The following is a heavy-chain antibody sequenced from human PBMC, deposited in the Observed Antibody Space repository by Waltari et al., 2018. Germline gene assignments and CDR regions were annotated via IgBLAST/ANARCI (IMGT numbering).Heavy chain of an antibody. CDR3: ARLGHSSGWYPDY. D-gene: IGHD6-19*01. J-gene: IGHJ4*02. CDR1: GGSISSYY. CDR2: TYYSGST. V-gene: IGHV4-59*08. Sequence: QVQLQESGPGLVKPSETLSLTCTVSGGSISSYYWSWIRQPPGKGLEWIWYTYYSGSTNYTPPLKSPVPISVDTSKNQFSLKLSSVTAADSAVYYCARLGHSSGWYPDYWGQGTLVTVSS.